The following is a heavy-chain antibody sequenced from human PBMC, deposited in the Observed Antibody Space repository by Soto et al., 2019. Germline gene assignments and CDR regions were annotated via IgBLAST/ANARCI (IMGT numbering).Heavy chain of an antibody. D-gene: IGHD1-1*01. CDR1: GFTFSSYG. J-gene: IGHJ2*01. Sequence: QVQLVESGGGVVQPGRSLRLSCAASGFTFSSYGMHWVRQAPGKGLEWVAVISYDGSNKYYADSVKGRFTISRDNSKNTLYLQMNSLRAEDTAVYYCAKGGGTLGWYFDLWGRGTLVTVSS. V-gene: IGHV3-30*18. CDR2: ISYDGSNK. CDR3: AKGGGTLGWYFDL.